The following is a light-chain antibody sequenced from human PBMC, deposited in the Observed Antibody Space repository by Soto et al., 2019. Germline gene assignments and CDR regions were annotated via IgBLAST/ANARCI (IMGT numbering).Light chain of an antibody. CDR2: KAS. V-gene: IGKV1-5*03. Sequence: DIQMTQSPSTLSASVGGRVTITCRASQSISSWLAWYQQKPGKAPKLLIYKASSLDSGVPSRFSGSGSGTEFTLTISSLQPDDFATYYCQQYKSYPYTFGQGTKLEIK. J-gene: IGKJ2*01. CDR1: QSISSW. CDR3: QQYKSYPYT.